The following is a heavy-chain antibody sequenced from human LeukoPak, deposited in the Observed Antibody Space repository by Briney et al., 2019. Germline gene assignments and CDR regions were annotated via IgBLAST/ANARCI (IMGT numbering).Heavy chain of an antibody. J-gene: IGHJ5*02. V-gene: IGHV3-30*03. CDR1: GFSFSSYG. CDR2: ISYDGSNK. D-gene: IGHD2-2*03. CDR3: ARDLGGYCSSTSCVGYNWFDP. Sequence: GRSLRLSCAASGFSFSSYGMHWVRQAPGKGLEWVAVISYDGSNKYYADSVKGRFTISRDNSKNTLYLQMNSLRAEDTAVYYCARDLGGYCSSTSCVGYNWFDPWGQGTLVTVSS.